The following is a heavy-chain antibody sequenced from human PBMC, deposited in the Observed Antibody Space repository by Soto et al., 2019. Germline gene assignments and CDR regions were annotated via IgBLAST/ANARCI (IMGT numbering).Heavy chain of an antibody. J-gene: IGHJ5*02. CDR3: ARGIVKKRPAAIGTNWFDP. CDR1: GGSVTSGGHY. CDR2: INYSGST. Sequence: SETLSLTCTVSGGSVTSGGHYWSWIRQPPGKGLEWIGEINYSGSTNYNPSLKSRVTISVDTSKNQFSLKLSSVTAADTAVYYCARGIVKKRPAAIGTNWFDPWGQGTLVTVSS. V-gene: IGHV4-61*08. D-gene: IGHD2-2*01.